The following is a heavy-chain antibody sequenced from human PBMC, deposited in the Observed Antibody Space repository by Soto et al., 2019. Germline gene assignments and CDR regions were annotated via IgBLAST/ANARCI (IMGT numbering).Heavy chain of an antibody. CDR3: ARAGVAAVDQ. Sequence: GGSLRLSCVTSGFTFSTYSMKWVRQAPGRGLEWVSSISSSSGHIYFADSVKGRFTISRDNAKNSMYLQMDSLRAEDTAVYYCARAGVAAVDQCGQGTLVTVSS. J-gene: IGHJ4*02. D-gene: IGHD6-13*01. CDR1: GFTFSTYS. V-gene: IGHV3-21*01. CDR2: ISSSSGHI.